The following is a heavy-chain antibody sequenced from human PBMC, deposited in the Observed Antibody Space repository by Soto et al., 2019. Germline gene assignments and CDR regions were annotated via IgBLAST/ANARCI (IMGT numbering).Heavy chain of an antibody. Sequence: EVQLVESGGGLVRPGGSLRLSCTASGFTFTNAWMHWVRQAPGKGLEWIGRLKSKTDGGATEYAAPVKGRFTISRDDSKNTLYLQMNSLKTEDSAVYYCTAPEDTDEWYGNYAFDIWGQGTMVTVSS. CDR2: LKSKTDGGAT. V-gene: IGHV3-15*01. CDR3: TAPEDTDEWYGNYAFDI. CDR1: GFTFTNAW. J-gene: IGHJ3*02. D-gene: IGHD3-10*01.